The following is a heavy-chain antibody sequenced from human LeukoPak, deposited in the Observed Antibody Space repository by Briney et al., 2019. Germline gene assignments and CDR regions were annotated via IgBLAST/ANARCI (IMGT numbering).Heavy chain of an antibody. CDR2: INPNSGGT. CDR1: GYTFTGYY. J-gene: IGHJ6*02. D-gene: IGHD3-22*01. V-gene: IGHV1-2*02. CDR3: ARDSSGYPRYYGMDV. Sequence: GASVTVSCKASGYTFTGYYIHWVRQAPGQGLEWMGWINPNSGGTNCAQKFQGRVTMTRDTSISTAFMDLSSLRSDDTAVYYCARDSSGYPRYYGMDVWGQGTTVTVSS.